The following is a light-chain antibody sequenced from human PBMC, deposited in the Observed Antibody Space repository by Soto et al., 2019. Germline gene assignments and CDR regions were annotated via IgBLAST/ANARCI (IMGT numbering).Light chain of an antibody. CDR1: SSNIGSNY. J-gene: IGLJ1*01. CDR3: AAGDDTLSVYV. V-gene: IGLV1-47*01. Sequence: QSVLTQPPSASGTPGQRVTMSCFGSSSNIGSNYVYWYQQLPGAAPKLLIYTNNQRPSGVPDRFSGSKSGTSASLAISGLRSEEGVVSYCAAGDDTLSVYVSAMGTKVT. CDR2: TNN.